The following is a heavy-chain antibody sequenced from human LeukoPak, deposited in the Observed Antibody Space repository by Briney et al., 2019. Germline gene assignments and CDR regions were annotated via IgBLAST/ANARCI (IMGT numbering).Heavy chain of an antibody. CDR1: GYTFSSFA. V-gene: IGHV3-64D*09. CDR3: VKGGYTSSWANDY. Sequence: GGSLRLSCSASGYTFSSFAMHWVRQAPGKGLEYVSGISSNGGDTYYADSVKGRFTISRDNSKNTLYLQMSSLRAEDTAVYYCVKGGYTSSWANDYWGQGTLVTVSS. J-gene: IGHJ4*02. CDR2: ISSNGGDT. D-gene: IGHD6-13*01.